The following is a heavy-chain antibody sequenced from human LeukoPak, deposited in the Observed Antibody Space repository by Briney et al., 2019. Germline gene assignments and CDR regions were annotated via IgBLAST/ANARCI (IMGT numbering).Heavy chain of an antibody. Sequence: GGSLRLSCATSGFTFDDYGLSWVRQAPGKGLEWVSDINWNGGSTGYADSVKGRFTISRDNGKNSLYLQMNSLRAEDTAVYYCAKVPYSSSGFDYWGQGTLVTVSS. CDR1: GFTFDDYG. CDR2: INWNGGST. V-gene: IGHV3-20*04. CDR3: AKVPYSSSGFDY. D-gene: IGHD6-6*01. J-gene: IGHJ4*02.